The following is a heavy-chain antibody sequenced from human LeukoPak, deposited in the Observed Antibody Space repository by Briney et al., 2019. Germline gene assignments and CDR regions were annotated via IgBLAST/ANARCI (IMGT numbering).Heavy chain of an antibody. CDR1: GYTFTGYY. D-gene: IGHD1-26*01. J-gene: IGHJ4*02. CDR3: ARANRVGATHDDPYFDY. Sequence: GASVKVSCKASGYTFTGYYLHWVRQARGQGLEWMGWINPNSGATNYAQKFQGRVTMTRDTSISTAYMELSRLGSDDTAVYYCARANRVGATHDDPYFDYWGQGTLVTVSS. CDR2: INPNSGAT. V-gene: IGHV1-2*02.